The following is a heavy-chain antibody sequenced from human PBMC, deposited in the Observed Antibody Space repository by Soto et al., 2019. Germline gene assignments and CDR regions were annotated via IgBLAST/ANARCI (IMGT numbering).Heavy chain of an antibody. CDR3: GTHPGGGGY. CDR2: IYSGGYT. Sequence: EVQLVESGGGLIQPGGSLRLSCAVSGFTVSNNYMSWVRQAPGKGLEGVSVIYSGGYTAYGDSVKGRFTISRDNSKNTLNLKKKSLKAKDPAVFFCGTHPGGGGYWGQGTLVTVSS. V-gene: IGHV3-53*01. CDR1: GFTVSNNY. D-gene: IGHD3-10*01. J-gene: IGHJ4*02.